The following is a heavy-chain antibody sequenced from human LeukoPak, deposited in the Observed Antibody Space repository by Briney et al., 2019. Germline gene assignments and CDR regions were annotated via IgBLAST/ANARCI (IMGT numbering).Heavy chain of an antibody. CDR1: GYTFTSYG. D-gene: IGHD1-26*01. CDR3: ARDKRATYYYYYYGTDV. V-gene: IGHV1-18*01. CDR2: ISAYNGNT. Sequence: ASVKVSCKTSGYTFTSYGISWVRQAPGQGLEWIAWISAYNGNTNYAQKLQGRVTMTTDTSTSTAYMELRSLRSDATAVYYCARDKRATYYYYYYGTDVWGHGTTVTVSS. J-gene: IGHJ6*02.